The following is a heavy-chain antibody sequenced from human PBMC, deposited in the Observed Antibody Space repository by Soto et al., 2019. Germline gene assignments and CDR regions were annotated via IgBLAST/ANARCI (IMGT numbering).Heavy chain of an antibody. CDR1: GYTFTSYY. CDR3: ASLPSPVRGVTIDY. V-gene: IGHV1-46*03. D-gene: IGHD3-10*01. Sequence: QVQLVQSGAEVKKPGASVKVSCKASGYTFTSYYMHWVRQAPGQGLEWMGIINPSGGSTSYAQKFEGRVTMSRGTCTGTVCMERSSLGSEDTAVYYCASLPSPVRGVTIDYWGQGTLVTVSS. CDR2: INPSGGST. J-gene: IGHJ4*02.